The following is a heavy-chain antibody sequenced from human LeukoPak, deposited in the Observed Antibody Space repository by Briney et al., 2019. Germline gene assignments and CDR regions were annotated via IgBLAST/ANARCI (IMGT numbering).Heavy chain of an antibody. CDR3: TREGEYSNSWYYFDY. CDR1: GFTFSGSA. CDR2: ISSSSSYI. V-gene: IGHV3-21*04. J-gene: IGHJ4*02. Sequence: GGSLKLSCAASGFTFSGSAIHWVRQAPGKGLEWVSSISSSSSYIYYADSVKGRFTISRDNAKNSMYLQMNSLRAEDTAMYYCTREGEYSNSWYYFDYWGQGTLVTVSS. D-gene: IGHD6-13*01.